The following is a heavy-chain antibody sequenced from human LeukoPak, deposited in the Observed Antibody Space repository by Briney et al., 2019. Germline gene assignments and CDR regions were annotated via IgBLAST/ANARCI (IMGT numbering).Heavy chain of an antibody. V-gene: IGHV3-30*02. CDR3: AKTSYYYDSSGYPNY. CDR2: IWYDGSNK. J-gene: IGHJ4*02. D-gene: IGHD3-22*01. CDR1: GFTFSSYG. Sequence: GGSLRLSCAASGFTFSSYGMHWVRQAPGKGLEWVAVIWYDGSNKYYADSVKGRFSISRDNSKNTLYLQMNSLRAGDTAVYYCAKTSYYYDSSGYPNYWGQGTLVTVSS.